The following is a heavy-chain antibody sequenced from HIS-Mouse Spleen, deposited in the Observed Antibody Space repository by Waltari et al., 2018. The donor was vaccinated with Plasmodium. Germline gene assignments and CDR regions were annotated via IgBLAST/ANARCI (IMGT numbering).Heavy chain of an antibody. J-gene: IGHJ1*01. CDR3: ARVLGYKAAAGTFVEYFQH. V-gene: IGHV1-2*02. CDR2: INPNSGGT. D-gene: IGHD6-13*01. CDR1: GYTFTGYY. Sequence: QVQLVQSGAEVKKPGASVKVSCKASGYTFTGYYMHGVRQAPGHGLEWMGWINPNSGGTNYAQKFQGRVTMTRDTSISTAYMELSRLRSDDTAVYYCARVLGYKAAAGTFVEYFQHWGQGTLVTVSS.